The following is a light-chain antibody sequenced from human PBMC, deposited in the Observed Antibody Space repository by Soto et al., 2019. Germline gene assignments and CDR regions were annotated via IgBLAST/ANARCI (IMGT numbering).Light chain of an antibody. V-gene: IGLV1-40*01. CDR3: QSYDNSLSGPG. CDR1: SSNIGAGYD. CDR2: GNN. J-gene: IGLJ2*01. Sequence: QSVLTQPPSVSGAPGKRVTISCTGSSSNIGAGYDVHWYQQLPGTAPKLLIYGNNNRPSGVPDRFSGSKSGTSASLAITGLQAEDEADYYCQSYDNSLSGPGFGGGTKLTVL.